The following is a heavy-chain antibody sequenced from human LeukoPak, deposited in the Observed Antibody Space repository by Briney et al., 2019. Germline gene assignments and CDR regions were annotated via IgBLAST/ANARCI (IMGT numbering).Heavy chain of an antibody. CDR2: ISGYNGKT. CDR1: GYTFNTYG. Sequence: ASVKVSCKASGYTFNTYGITWVRQAPGQGLEWMGWISGYNGKTKYAQKLQGRVTMTRDTSTSTVYMELSSLRSEDTAVYYCARAQAQAYGSGSYYIPVISGSDYWGQGTLVTVSS. CDR3: ARAQAQAYGSGSYYIPVISGSDY. J-gene: IGHJ4*02. D-gene: IGHD3-10*01. V-gene: IGHV1-18*01.